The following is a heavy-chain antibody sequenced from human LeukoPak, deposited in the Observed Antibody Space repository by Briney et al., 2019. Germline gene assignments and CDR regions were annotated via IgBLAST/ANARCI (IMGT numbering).Heavy chain of an antibody. CDR2: LYSDGST. D-gene: IGHD6-13*01. V-gene: IGHV3-66*01. Sequence: GGSLRLSCAASGIPVRSSYMNWVRQAPGEGLEWVSVLYSDGSTYYGDSVNGRFTISKDNSGNTLYLQMDNLRDEDTAVYYCARARIPASGRYYFAIWGQRTLVTVSS. J-gene: IGHJ4*02. CDR1: GIPVRSSY. CDR3: ARARIPASGRYYFAI.